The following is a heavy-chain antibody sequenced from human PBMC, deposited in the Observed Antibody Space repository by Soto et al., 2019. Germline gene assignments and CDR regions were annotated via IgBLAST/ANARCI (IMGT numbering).Heavy chain of an antibody. D-gene: IGHD5-12*01. CDR1: GFTFSSYG. V-gene: IGHV3-30*18. Sequence: QVQLVESGGGVVQPGRSLRLSCAASGFTFSSYGMHWVRQAPGKGLEWVAVISYDGSNKYYADSVKGRFTISRDNSKNTLYLQMNSLRAEDTAVYYCAKEDGSGYDPFGYYYYGMDVWGQGTTVTVSS. CDR2: ISYDGSNK. CDR3: AKEDGSGYDPFGYYYYGMDV. J-gene: IGHJ6*02.